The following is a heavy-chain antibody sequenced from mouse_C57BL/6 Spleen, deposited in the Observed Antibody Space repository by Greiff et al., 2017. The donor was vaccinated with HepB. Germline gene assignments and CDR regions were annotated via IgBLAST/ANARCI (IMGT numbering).Heavy chain of an antibody. CDR3: ARYYGNYLYYAMDY. Sequence: DVKLVESGGGLVQPGGSLSLSCAASGFTFTDYYMSWVRQPPGKSLEWLGFIRNKANGYTTEYSASVKGRFTISRDNSQSILYLQMNALRAEDSATYYCARYYGNYLYYAMDYWGQGTSVTVSS. V-gene: IGHV7-3*01. CDR1: GFTFTDYY. CDR2: IRNKANGYTT. J-gene: IGHJ4*01. D-gene: IGHD2-1*01.